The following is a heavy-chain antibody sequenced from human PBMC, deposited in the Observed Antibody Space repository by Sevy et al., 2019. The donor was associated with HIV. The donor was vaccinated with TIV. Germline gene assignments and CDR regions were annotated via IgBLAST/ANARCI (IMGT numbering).Heavy chain of an antibody. CDR3: ARGGADCSGGSCYPRLGSSGWSKGVYDY. CDR1: GYTFTSYG. V-gene: IGHV1-18*01. D-gene: IGHD2-15*01. Sequence: ASVKVSCKASGYTFTSYGISWVRQAPGQGLEWMGWISAYSGNTNYTQKLQGRVTMTTDTSTSTAYMELRSLRSDDTAVYYCARGGADCSGGSCYPRLGSSGWSKGVYDYWGQGTLVSVSS. J-gene: IGHJ4*02. CDR2: ISAYSGNT.